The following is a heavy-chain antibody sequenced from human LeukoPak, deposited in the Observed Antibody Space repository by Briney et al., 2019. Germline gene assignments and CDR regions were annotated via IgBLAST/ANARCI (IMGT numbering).Heavy chain of an antibody. Sequence: GGPLRLSCAASGFTFSSYEMNWVRQAPGKGLEWVSYISSSGSTIYYADSVKGRFTISRDNAKNSLYLQMNSLRAEDTAVYYCARVQGPPEIYCGGGCYIDYWGQGTLVTVSS. CDR2: ISSSGSTI. D-gene: IGHD2-21*02. J-gene: IGHJ4*02. CDR1: GFTFSSYE. CDR3: ARVQGPPEIYCGGGCYIDY. V-gene: IGHV3-48*03.